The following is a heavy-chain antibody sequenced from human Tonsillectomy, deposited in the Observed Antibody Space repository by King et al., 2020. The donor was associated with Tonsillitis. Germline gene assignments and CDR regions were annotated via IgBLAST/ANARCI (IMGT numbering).Heavy chain of an antibody. Sequence: VQLVQSGGGLVQPGRSLRLSCAASGFTFDDYAMHWVRQAPGKGLEWVSGISWNSGSIGYADSVKGRFTISRDNAKNSLYLQMNSLRAEDTALYYCAKDYLQSGSLWAAGGFDLWGRGTLVTVSS. CDR1: GFTFDDYA. D-gene: IGHD5-24*01. V-gene: IGHV3-9*01. CDR2: ISWNSGSI. J-gene: IGHJ2*01. CDR3: AKDYLQSGSLWAAGGFDL.